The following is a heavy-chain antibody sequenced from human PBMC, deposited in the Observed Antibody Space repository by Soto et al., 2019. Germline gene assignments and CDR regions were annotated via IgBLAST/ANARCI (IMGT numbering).Heavy chain of an antibody. Sequence: VASVKVSCKASGYTFTGYYMHWVRQAPGQGLEWMGWIKPNSGGTNYAQKFQGWVTMTRDTSISTAYMELSRLRSDDTAVYYCARGKREYSGYDYYYYYYMDVWGKGTTVTVSS. CDR1: GYTFTGYY. D-gene: IGHD5-12*01. V-gene: IGHV1-2*04. J-gene: IGHJ6*03. CDR2: IKPNSGGT. CDR3: ARGKREYSGYDYYYYYYMDV.